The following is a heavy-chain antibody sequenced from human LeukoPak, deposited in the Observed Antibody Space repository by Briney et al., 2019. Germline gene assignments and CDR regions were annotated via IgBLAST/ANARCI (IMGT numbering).Heavy chain of an antibody. CDR2: ISSSSSTI. Sequence: GGSLRLSCAASGFTFSSYSMNWVRQAPGKGLEWASYISSSSSTIYYADSVKGRFTISRDNAKNSLYLQMNSLRAEDTAVYYCARDSGGDLIPYFDYWGQGTLVTVSS. CDR1: GFTFSSYS. D-gene: IGHD3-10*01. V-gene: IGHV3-48*01. CDR3: ARDSGGDLIPYFDY. J-gene: IGHJ4*02.